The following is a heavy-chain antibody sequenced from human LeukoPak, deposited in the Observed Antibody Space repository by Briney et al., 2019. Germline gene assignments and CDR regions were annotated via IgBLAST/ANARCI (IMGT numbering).Heavy chain of an antibody. Sequence: SETLSLTCAVYGGSFSGYYWSWIRQPPGKGLEWIGEINHSGSTNYNPSLKSRVTISVDTSKNQFSLKLSSVTAADTAVYYCARGDSSSSWYFRTTYFDYWGQGTLVTVSS. CDR2: INHSGST. CDR3: ARGDSSSSWYFRTTYFDY. D-gene: IGHD6-13*01. CDR1: GGSFSGYY. V-gene: IGHV4-34*01. J-gene: IGHJ4*02.